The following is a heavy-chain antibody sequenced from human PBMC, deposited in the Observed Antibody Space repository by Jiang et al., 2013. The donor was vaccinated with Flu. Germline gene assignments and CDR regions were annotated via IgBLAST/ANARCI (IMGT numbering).Heavy chain of an antibody. CDR2: VYYSGST. CDR3: ARRISVRSGSNWFRP. J-gene: IGHJ5*02. Sequence: GLVKPSETLSLTCTVSVGSVSTYSWSWIRQPPGRGLEWIGSVYYSGSTNYNPSLKSRVTISVDTSKNHFSLRLSSVTAADTAMYYCARRISVRSGSNWFRPWGQGTLVTVSS. CDR1: VGSVSTYS. D-gene: IGHD3-10*01. V-gene: IGHV4-59*08.